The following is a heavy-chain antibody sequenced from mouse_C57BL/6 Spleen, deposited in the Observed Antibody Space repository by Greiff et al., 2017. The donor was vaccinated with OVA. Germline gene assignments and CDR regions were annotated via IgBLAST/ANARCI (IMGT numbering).Heavy chain of an antibody. CDR2: IDPSDSET. CDR3: AMTRYDYYSNPWFAY. Sequence: QVQLQQPGAELVRPGSSVKLSCKASGYTFTSYWMHWVKQRPIQGLEWIGNIDPSDSETHYNQKFKDKATLTVDKSSSTAYMQLSSLTSEDSAVYYCAMTRYDYYSNPWFAYWGQGTLVTVSA. D-gene: IGHD2-5*01. V-gene: IGHV1-52*01. J-gene: IGHJ3*01. CDR1: GYTFTSYW.